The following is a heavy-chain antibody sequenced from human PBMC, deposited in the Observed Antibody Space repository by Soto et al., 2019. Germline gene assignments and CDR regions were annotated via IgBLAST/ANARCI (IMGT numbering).Heavy chain of an antibody. J-gene: IGHJ4*02. CDR1: GFTFSTYA. CDR2: VSDGGSDA. CDR3: AKHVVNGDVDY. Sequence: EESLRLSCAASGFTFSTYAMSWVLQPPGKGLEWVSIVSDGGSDAFYADSVKGRFAISRDNSKNTLYLQMNSLTAEDTAVYYWAKHVVNGDVDYWGQGTRVTVSS. D-gene: IGHD3-10*01. V-gene: IGHV3-23*01.